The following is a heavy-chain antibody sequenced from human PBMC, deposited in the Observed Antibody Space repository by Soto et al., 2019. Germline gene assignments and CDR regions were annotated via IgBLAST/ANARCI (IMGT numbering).Heavy chain of an antibody. CDR3: ARGGYGGNPFDY. D-gene: IGHD4-17*01. Sequence: QVQLVESGGGVVQPGRSLRLSCAASGFTFRSYGMQWVRQAPGKGLEWVAVISYDGSAKYYADSVKGRLTISRDDSKNTLYLQVNSLRAEDTAVYYCARGGYGGNPFDYWGQGTLVTVSS. CDR1: GFTFRSYG. V-gene: IGHV3-30*03. J-gene: IGHJ4*02. CDR2: ISYDGSAK.